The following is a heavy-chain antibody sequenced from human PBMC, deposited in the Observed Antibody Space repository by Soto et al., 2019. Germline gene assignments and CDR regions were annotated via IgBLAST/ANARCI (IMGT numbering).Heavy chain of an antibody. CDR2: TSGNGGST. CDR3: TRTLFIAARGVEPFDY. V-gene: IGHV3-23*01. CDR1: GFTFSDYA. D-gene: IGHD6-6*01. J-gene: IGHJ4*02. Sequence: QPGGSLRLSCAASGFTFSDYAMTWVRQAPGKGLEWVSHTSGNGGSTYYADSVKGRFTISRDNSRDTMHLQMNSLRAEDTALYYCTRTLFIAARGVEPFDYWGQGALVTVSS.